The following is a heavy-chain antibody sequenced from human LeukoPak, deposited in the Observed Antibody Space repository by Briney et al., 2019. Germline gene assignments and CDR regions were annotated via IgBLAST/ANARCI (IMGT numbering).Heavy chain of an antibody. CDR3: ASGVEMATDFDY. Sequence: SETLSLTCTVSGGSISSYYWSWIRQPPGKGLEWIGYIYYSGSTNYNPSLKSRVTISVDTSKNQFSLKLSSVTAADTAVYYCASGVEMATDFDYWGQGTLVTVSS. D-gene: IGHD5-24*01. CDR1: GGSISSYY. V-gene: IGHV4-59*01. J-gene: IGHJ4*02. CDR2: IYYSGST.